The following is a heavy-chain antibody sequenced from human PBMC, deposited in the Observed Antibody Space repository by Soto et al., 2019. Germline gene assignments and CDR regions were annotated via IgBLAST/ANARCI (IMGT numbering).Heavy chain of an antibody. V-gene: IGHV5-51*01. CDR1: GYSFTSYW. Sequence: GESLKISCKGSGYSFTSYWIGWVRQMPGKGLEWMGIIYPGDSDTRYSPSFQGQVTISADKSISTAYLQWSSLKASDTAMYYCARHGGVPAAPDTLDYWGQGTLVTVSS. J-gene: IGHJ4*02. D-gene: IGHD2-2*01. CDR3: ARHGGVPAAPDTLDY. CDR2: IYPGDSDT.